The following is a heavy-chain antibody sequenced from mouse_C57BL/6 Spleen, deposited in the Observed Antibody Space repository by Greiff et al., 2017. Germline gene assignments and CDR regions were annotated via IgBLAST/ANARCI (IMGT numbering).Heavy chain of an antibody. CDR3: ARPYGSSYWYFDV. CDR1: GFTFSDYG. CDR2: ISSGSSTI. V-gene: IGHV5-17*01. Sequence: EVKLVESGGGLVKPGGSLKLSCAASGFTFSDYGMHWVRQAPEKGLEWVAYISSGSSTIYYADTVKGRFIISRDNAKNTLFLQMTSLRSEDTAMYYCARPYGSSYWYFDVWGTGTTVTVSS. J-gene: IGHJ1*03. D-gene: IGHD1-1*01.